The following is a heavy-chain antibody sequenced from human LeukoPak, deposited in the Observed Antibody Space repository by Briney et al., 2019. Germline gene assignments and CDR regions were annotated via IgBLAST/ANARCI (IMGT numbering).Heavy chain of an antibody. CDR1: GFTFSSYG. J-gene: IGHJ4*02. V-gene: IGHV3-30*02. CDR2: IRYDGSNK. CDR3: ARDSGGMVRGVIIKWFDY. D-gene: IGHD3-10*01. Sequence: PGGSLRLSCAASGFTFSSYGMQWVRQAPGKGLEWVAFIRYDGSNKYYADSVKGRFTISRDNAKNSLYLQMNSLRAEDTAVYYCARDSGGMVRGVIIKWFDYWGQGTLVTVSS.